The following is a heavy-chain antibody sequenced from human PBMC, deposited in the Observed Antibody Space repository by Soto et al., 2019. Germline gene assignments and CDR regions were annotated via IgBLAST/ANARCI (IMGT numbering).Heavy chain of an antibody. J-gene: IGHJ4*02. CDR1: GFTFGSYE. V-gene: IGHV3-48*03. Sequence: PGGSLKLSCAASGFTFGSYEMNWVRQAPGKGLEWVSYITSSGHTIYYAESMKGRFTISRDNAKNSLYLQMNSLRAEDTAVYYCARARPAITGTPYFDYWGQGTLVTVSS. CDR2: ITSSGHTI. D-gene: IGHD1-20*01. CDR3: ARARPAITGTPYFDY.